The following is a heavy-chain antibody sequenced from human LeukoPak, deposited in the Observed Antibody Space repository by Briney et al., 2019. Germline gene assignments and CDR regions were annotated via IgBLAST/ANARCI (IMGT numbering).Heavy chain of an antibody. J-gene: IGHJ4*02. CDR1: GFTFSSYW. CDR2: INSDWSIT. CDR3: ARGDDNYFDY. V-gene: IGHV3-74*01. D-gene: IGHD2-21*02. Sequence: GSLRLSCAASGFTFSSYWMFWVRPAPGKGLVWVSRINSDWSITNYADSVKGRFTISRDNAKNTPYLQMNSLRAEDTAVYYCARGDDNYFDYWGQGTLVTVSS.